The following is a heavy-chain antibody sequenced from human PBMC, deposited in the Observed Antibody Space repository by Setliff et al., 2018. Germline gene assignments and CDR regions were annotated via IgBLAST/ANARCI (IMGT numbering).Heavy chain of an antibody. V-gene: IGHV1-18*01. CDR2: IGAYNGNT. D-gene: IGHD1-1*01. Sequence: ASVKVSCKASGYTFTNYGVTWVRQAPGQGLERMGWIGAYNGNTYNAHKFQGRVTMTSDTSTSTAYMELRSLRSDDTAVYYCARPATGDAFDIWGQGTMVTVSS. CDR3: ARPATGDAFDI. J-gene: IGHJ3*02. CDR1: GYTFTNYG.